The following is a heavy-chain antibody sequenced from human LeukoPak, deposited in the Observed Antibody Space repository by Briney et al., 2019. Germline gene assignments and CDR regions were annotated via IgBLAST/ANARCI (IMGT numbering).Heavy chain of an antibody. V-gene: IGHV3-48*02. D-gene: IGHD4-17*01. Sequence: GGSLRLSCAASGFTFSSYSMNWVRQAPGKGLECVSYNSSGSIIIYYADSVKGRFTISRDNAKNSLYLQMNSLRDEDTAVYYCARDYPATVTTLADAFDIWGQGTMVTVSS. J-gene: IGHJ3*02. CDR2: NSSGSIII. CDR1: GFTFSSYS. CDR3: ARDYPATVTTLADAFDI.